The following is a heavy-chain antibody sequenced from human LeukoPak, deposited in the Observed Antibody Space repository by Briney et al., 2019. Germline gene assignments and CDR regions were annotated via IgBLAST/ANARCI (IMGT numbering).Heavy chain of an antibody. D-gene: IGHD3-10*01. J-gene: IGHJ5*02. V-gene: IGHV1-8*03. CDR1: GYTFTSYD. CDR3: ARAPRITMVRGVIYWFDP. Sequence: ASVKVSCKASGYTFTSYDINWVRQATGQGLEWMRWMNPNSGNTGYAQKFQGRVTITRNTSISTAYMELSSLRSEDTAVYYCARAPRITMVRGVIYWFDPWGQRTLVTVSS. CDR2: MNPNSGNT.